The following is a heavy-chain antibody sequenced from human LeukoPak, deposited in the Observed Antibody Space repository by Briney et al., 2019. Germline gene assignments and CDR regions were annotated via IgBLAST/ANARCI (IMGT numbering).Heavy chain of an antibody. J-gene: IGHJ4*02. D-gene: IGHD3-3*02. V-gene: IGHV3-48*04. CDR1: GFTFSSYS. CDR2: ISSSSSTI. Sequence: GGSLRHSCAASGFTFSSYSMNWVRQAPGKGLEWVSYISSSSSTIYYADSVKGRFTISRDNAKNSLYLQMNSLRAEDTALYYCAKARDYIFQSGVDYWGQGTLVTVSS. CDR3: AKARDYIFQSGVDY.